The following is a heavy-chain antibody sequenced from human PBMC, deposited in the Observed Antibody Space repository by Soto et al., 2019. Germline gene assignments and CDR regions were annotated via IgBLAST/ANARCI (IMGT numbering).Heavy chain of an antibody. V-gene: IGHV4-39*07. Sequence: GSLRLSCAASGFTFSSYSMNWVRQAPGKGLEWIGSIYYSGSTYYNPSLKSRVTISVDTSKNRFSLNLSSLTAADTAMYYCTRANWYSEYWGQGTLVTVSS. J-gene: IGHJ4*02. D-gene: IGHD7-27*01. CDR2: IYYSGST. CDR1: GFTFSSYS. CDR3: TRANWYSEY.